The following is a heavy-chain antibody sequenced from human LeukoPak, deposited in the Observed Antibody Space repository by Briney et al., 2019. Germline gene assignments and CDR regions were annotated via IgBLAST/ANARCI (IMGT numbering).Heavy chain of an antibody. Sequence: GGSLRLSCAASGFTFSSYAISWVRQVPGKGLEWVSTISGTGDSTYYADSVKGRFTISRDNSKNTLYLQMNSLRAEDTAVYYCAKGNYDILTGYYSAFIWGQGTLVTVSS. CDR2: ISGTGDST. V-gene: IGHV3-23*01. D-gene: IGHD3-9*01. CDR1: GFTFSSYA. CDR3: AKGNYDILTGYYSAFI. J-gene: IGHJ4*02.